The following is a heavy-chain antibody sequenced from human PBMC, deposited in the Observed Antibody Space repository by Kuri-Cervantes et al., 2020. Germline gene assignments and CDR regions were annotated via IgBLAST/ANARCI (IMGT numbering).Heavy chain of an antibody. CDR1: GVSMNNSNW. CDR3: AREGLEYGGSDY. CDR2: IPHSGST. V-gene: IGHV4-4*02. J-gene: IGHJ4*02. D-gene: IGHD4-23*01. Sequence: SETLSLTCAVSGVSMNNSNWWSWVRQPPGKGLEWIGEIPHSGSTHYNPSLKSRVTISVDTSKNQFSLKLSSVTAADTAVYYCAREGLEYGGSDYWGQGTLVTVSS.